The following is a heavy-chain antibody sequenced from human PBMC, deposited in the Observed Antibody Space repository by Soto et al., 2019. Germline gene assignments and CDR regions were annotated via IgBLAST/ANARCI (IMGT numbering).Heavy chain of an antibody. V-gene: IGHV3-7*04. CDR1: GFTFRSHW. Sequence: GGSLRLSCAAYGFTFRSHWMSWVRQAPGKGLEWVANIKQDGSEKYYVDTVKGRVTISRDNAKNSLYLQMNSLRAEDTAVYYCARADYYDSSGYYCGNWGQGT. CDR2: IKQDGSEK. D-gene: IGHD3-22*01. J-gene: IGHJ4*02. CDR3: ARADYYDSSGYYCGN.